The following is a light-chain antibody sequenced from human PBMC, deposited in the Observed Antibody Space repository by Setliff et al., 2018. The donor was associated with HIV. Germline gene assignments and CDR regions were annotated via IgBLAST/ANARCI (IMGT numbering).Light chain of an antibody. CDR2: GVS. CDR3: NSYSTSGTL. V-gene: IGLV2-14*01. Sequence: QSVLTQPASVSGSPGQSITISCTGTSSDVGAYDYVSWYQQHPGKAPKLMIYGVSDRPSGVSSRFSGSKSGNTASLTISGLQAEDEADYYCNSYSTSGTLFGTGTKVTVL. J-gene: IGLJ1*01. CDR1: SSDVGAYDY.